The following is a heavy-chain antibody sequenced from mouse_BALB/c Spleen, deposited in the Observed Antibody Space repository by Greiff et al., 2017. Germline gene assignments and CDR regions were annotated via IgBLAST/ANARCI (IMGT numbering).Heavy chain of an antibody. V-gene: IGHV1-9*01. Sequence: QVQLQQSGAELMKPGASVKLSCKATGYTFSSYWIEWVKQRPGHGLEWIGEIVPGSSSTNYNEKFKGKATFTADKSSTTAYMQLSSLTSEDSAVYYCARGGRRREAMDYWGQGTSVTVSS. J-gene: IGHJ4*01. CDR1: GYTFSSYW. CDR2: IVPGSSST. CDR3: ARGGRRREAMDY.